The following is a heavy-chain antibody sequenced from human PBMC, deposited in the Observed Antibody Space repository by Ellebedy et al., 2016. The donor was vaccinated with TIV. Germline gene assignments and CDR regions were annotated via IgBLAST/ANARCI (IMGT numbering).Heavy chain of an antibody. CDR1: GYTFSNFW. D-gene: IGHD6-19*01. CDR3: ARDARSGWANYFYYYGMDV. V-gene: IGHV5-51*01. J-gene: IGHJ6*04. CDR2: VYPENSDT. Sequence: PGGSLRLSCEGSGYTFSNFWIAWVRQMPGKGLEWMGIVYPENSDTRYSPAFEGQVTISADKSINTAYLQLSSLKASDTAIYYCARDARSGWANYFYYYGMDVWGEGTTVTVSS.